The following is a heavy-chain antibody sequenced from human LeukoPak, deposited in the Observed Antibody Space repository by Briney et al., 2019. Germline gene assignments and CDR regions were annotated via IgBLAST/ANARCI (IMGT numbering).Heavy chain of an antibody. CDR3: AREGSIYYYDSSGYLGY. Sequence: SQTLSLTCTVSGDSTSSGAYYWSWIRQPAGKGLEWIGRIYSGGSTNYNPSLKSRVTISVDTSKNQFSLKLSSVTAADTAVYYCAREGSIYYYDSSGYLGYWGQGTLITVSS. CDR1: GDSTSSGAYY. J-gene: IGHJ4*02. V-gene: IGHV4-61*02. CDR2: IYSGGST. D-gene: IGHD3-22*01.